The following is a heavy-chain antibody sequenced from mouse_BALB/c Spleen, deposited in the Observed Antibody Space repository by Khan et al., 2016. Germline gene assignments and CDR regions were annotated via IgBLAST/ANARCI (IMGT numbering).Heavy chain of an antibody. J-gene: IGHJ2*01. V-gene: IGHV14-3*02. CDR1: AFNITDTF. CDR2: IDPANGNT. CDR3: DGRGPIYYYGSSYGY. D-gene: IGHD1-1*01. Sequence: VQLQQSGAELVKPGASVKLSCTASAFNITDTFMHWVKQRPEQGLEWIGRIDPANGNTKYDPKFQGRATLTADTSSTTAYLQLTSLQPEDTASYYCDGRGPIYYYGSSYGYWGQGTTLTVSS.